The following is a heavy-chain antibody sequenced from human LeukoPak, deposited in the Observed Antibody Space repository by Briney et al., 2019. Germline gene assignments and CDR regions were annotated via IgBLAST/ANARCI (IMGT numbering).Heavy chain of an antibody. D-gene: IGHD5-18*01. CDR1: GGTFSSYA. CDR3: ARNVDTAMVNLNWFDP. CDR2: IIPIFGTA. J-gene: IGHJ5*02. Sequence: SVKVSCKASGGTFSSYAISWVRQAPGQGLEWMGGIIPIFGTANYPQKFQGRVTITADESTSTAYMELSSLRSEDTAVYYCARNVDTAMVNLNWFDPWGQGTLVTVSS. V-gene: IGHV1-69*13.